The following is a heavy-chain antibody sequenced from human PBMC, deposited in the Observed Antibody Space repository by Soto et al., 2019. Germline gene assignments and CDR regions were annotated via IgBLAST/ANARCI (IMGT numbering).Heavy chain of an antibody. Sequence: VASVKVSCKASGGTFSSYAISWVRQAPGQGLEWMGGIIPIFGTANYAQKFQGRVTITADESTSAAYMELSSLRSEDTAVYYCASRYSYGPNFDYWGQGTLVTVSS. J-gene: IGHJ4*02. CDR1: GGTFSSYA. CDR3: ASRYSYGPNFDY. V-gene: IGHV1-69*13. CDR2: IIPIFGTA. D-gene: IGHD5-18*01.